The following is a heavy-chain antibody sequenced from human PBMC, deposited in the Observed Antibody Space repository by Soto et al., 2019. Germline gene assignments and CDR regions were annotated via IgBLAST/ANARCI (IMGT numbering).Heavy chain of an antibody. D-gene: IGHD4-17*01. J-gene: IGHJ4*02. CDR2: ITDNGRST. Sequence: PGGSLRLSCAASGFTFSRDGMSWVRQAPGKGLEWVSLITDNGRSTYYADSVKGRFTISRDNTKNTLFLQMNSLRAEDTAVYYCAKARPTTNAFDYWGQGALVTVSS. CDR3: AKARPTTNAFDY. CDR1: GFTFSRDG. V-gene: IGHV3-23*01.